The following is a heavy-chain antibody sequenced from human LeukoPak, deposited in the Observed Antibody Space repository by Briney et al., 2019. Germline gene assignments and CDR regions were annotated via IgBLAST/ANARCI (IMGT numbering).Heavy chain of an antibody. V-gene: IGHV3-74*01. CDR1: GFSFSSYW. CDR3: AVGATARQFDY. Sequence: GGSLRLSCAASGFSFSSYWMHWVRHAPGKGLVWVSRINREGSSTSYADSVKGRFTISRDNAKNSLYLQMNSLRAEDTAVYYCAVGATARQFDYWGQGTLVTVSS. D-gene: IGHD1-26*01. J-gene: IGHJ4*02. CDR2: INREGSST.